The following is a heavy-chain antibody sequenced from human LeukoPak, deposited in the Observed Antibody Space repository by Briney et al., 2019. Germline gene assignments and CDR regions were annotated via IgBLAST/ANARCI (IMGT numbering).Heavy chain of an antibody. D-gene: IGHD5-18*01. J-gene: IGHJ5*02. Sequence: ASVKVSCKVSGYTLTELSMHWVRQAPGKGLEWMGGFDPEDGETIYAQKFQGRVTMTEDTSTDTAYMELSSLRSEDTAVYYCAARRIQLWSAPYNWFDPWGQEPWSPSPQ. CDR3: AARRIQLWSAPYNWFDP. CDR2: FDPEDGET. V-gene: IGHV1-24*01. CDR1: GYTLTELS.